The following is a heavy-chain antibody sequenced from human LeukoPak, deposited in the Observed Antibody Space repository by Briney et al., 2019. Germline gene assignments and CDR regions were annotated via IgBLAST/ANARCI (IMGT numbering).Heavy chain of an antibody. CDR2: IGGGGGTT. J-gene: IGHJ4*02. CDR3: AKGRDGYNSDFDY. D-gene: IGHD5-12*01. Sequence: GGSLRLSCEASGFTFSSYAMTWVRQAPGKGLEWVSTIGGGGGTTYYADSVKGRFTISRDNSKNTLYLQMNSLRAEDTAVYYCAKGRDGYNSDFDYWGQGTLVTVSS. CDR1: GFTFSSYA. V-gene: IGHV3-23*01.